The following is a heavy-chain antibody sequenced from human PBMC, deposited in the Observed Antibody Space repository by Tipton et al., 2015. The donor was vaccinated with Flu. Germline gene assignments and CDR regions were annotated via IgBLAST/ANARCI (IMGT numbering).Heavy chain of an antibody. CDR1: GGSISSYY. D-gene: IGHD6-13*01. CDR2: IYYSGST. V-gene: IGHV4-59*01. Sequence: LRLSCTVSGGSISSYYWSWTRQPPGKGLEWIGYIYYSGSTNYNPSLKSRVTISVDTSKNQFSLKLSSVTAADTAVYYCARGRGIAAAGPCDYWGQGTLVTVSS. CDR3: ARGRGIAAAGPCDY. J-gene: IGHJ4*02.